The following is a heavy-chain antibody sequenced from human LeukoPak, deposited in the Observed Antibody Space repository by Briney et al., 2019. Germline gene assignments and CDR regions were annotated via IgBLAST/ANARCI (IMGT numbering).Heavy chain of an antibody. CDR2: IKEDGREK. D-gene: IGHD2-2*01. V-gene: IGHV3-7*01. J-gene: IGHJ6*03. Sequence: GVSETLPCGASECPLSNWWMICLRHSPGKGREGVAYIKEDGREKDYVASVKGRFTVSRDNPKNSLYLQMNSLRAEDTAVYYCAREMPGFQHYMDVWGKGTTVTVSS. CDR3: AREMPGFQHYMDV. CDR1: ECPLSNWW.